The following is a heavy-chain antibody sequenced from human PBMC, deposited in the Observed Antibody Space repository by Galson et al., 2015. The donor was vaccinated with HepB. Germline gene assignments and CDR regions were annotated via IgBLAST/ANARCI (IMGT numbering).Heavy chain of an antibody. J-gene: IGHJ4*02. D-gene: IGHD6-13*01. CDR2: ISYDGSNK. V-gene: IGHV3-30*04. CDR3: ARDGIAAAGINLDY. CDR1: GFTFSSYA. Sequence: SLRLSCAASGFTFSSYAMHWVRQAPGKGLEWVAVISYDGSNKYYADSVKGRFTISRDNSKNTLYLQMNSLRAEDTAVYYYARDGIAAAGINLDYWGQGTLVTVSS.